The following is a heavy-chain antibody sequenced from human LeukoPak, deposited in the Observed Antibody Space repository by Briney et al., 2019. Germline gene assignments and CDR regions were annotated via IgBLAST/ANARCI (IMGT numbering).Heavy chain of an antibody. CDR2: IWYDGSTQ. D-gene: IGHD4-17*01. Sequence: GRSLRLSCAASGFIFSSYGMHWVRQAPGQGLEWVAFIWYDGSTQYYADSVKGRFTISRDSSKNTLYLQMDSLRAEDTGVYYCARDRGDYYYLDYWGQGTLVTVSS. CDR3: ARDRGDYYYLDY. J-gene: IGHJ4*02. V-gene: IGHV3-33*01. CDR1: GFIFSSYG.